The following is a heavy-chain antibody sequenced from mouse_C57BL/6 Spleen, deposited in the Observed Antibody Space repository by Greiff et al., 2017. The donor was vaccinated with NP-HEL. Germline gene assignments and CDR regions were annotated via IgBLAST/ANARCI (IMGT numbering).Heavy chain of an antibody. Sequence: VQLQQSGPELVKPGASVKISCKASGYTFTDYYMNWVKQSHGKSLEWIGDINPNNGGTSYNQKFKGKATLTVDKSSSTAYMERRSLTSEDSAVYYCARIYYGNYAWFAYWGQGTLVTVSA. J-gene: IGHJ3*01. V-gene: IGHV1-26*01. CDR1: GYTFTDYY. CDR3: ARIYYGNYAWFAY. CDR2: INPNNGGT. D-gene: IGHD2-1*01.